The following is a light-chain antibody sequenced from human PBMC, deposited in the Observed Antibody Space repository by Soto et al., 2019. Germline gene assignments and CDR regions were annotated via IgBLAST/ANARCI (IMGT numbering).Light chain of an antibody. CDR3: QTWDTVVV. V-gene: IGLV4-69*01. Sequence: QSVLTQSPSASASLGASVKLTSTLSSGHSDYGIAWHQQQPDKGPRYLMKLNRDGSHNKGDGLPDRFSGSISGAERYLIISSLQSDDEANYYCQTWDTVVVFGGGTKLSVL. CDR1: SGHSDYG. CDR2: LNRDGSH. J-gene: IGLJ2*01.